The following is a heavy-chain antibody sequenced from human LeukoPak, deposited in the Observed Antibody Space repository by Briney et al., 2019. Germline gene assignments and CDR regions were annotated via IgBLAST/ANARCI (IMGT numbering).Heavy chain of an antibody. CDR3: AGGSDDSSGHDFGY. D-gene: IGHD3-22*01. J-gene: IGHJ4*02. V-gene: IGHV1-2*06. Sequence: ASVKVSCKASGYTFTGYYMHWVRQAPGQGLEWMGRINPNSGGTNYAQKFQGRVTMTRDTSISTAYMELSRLRSDDTAVYYCAGGSDDSSGHDFGYWGQGTLVTVSS. CDR1: GYTFTGYY. CDR2: INPNSGGT.